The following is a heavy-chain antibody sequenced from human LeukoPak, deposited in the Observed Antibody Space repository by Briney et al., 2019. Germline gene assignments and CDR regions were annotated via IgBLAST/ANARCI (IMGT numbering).Heavy chain of an antibody. CDR2: INSHGGNT. V-gene: IGHV3-64D*06. CDR3: VKDISRWPNYFDY. Sequence: PGGSLRLSCAASGFTFSSYAMHWVRQAPGKGLECVSTINSHGGNTYYADSVKGRFTISRDNSKNTLYLQMSSLRAEDTAVYYCVKDISRWPNYFDYWGQGTLVTVSS. CDR1: GFTFSSYA. D-gene: IGHD6-13*01. J-gene: IGHJ4*02.